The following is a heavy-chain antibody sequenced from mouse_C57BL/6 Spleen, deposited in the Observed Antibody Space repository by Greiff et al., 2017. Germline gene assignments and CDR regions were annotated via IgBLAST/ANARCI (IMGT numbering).Heavy chain of an antibody. V-gene: IGHV1-59*01. CDR3: APIYDGSPWFAD. CDR1: GYTFTSYW. Sequence: QVQLQQPGAELVRPGTSVKLSCKASGYTFTSYWMHWVKQRPGQGLEWIGVIDPSDSYTNYNQKFKGKATLTVDTSSSTAYMQLSSLTSADSAVYYCAPIYDGSPWFADWGQGTLVTVSA. CDR2: IDPSDSYT. D-gene: IGHD2-3*01. J-gene: IGHJ3*01.